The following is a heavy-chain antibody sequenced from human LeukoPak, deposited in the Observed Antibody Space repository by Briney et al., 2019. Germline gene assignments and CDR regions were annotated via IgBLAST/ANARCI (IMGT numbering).Heavy chain of an antibody. J-gene: IGHJ4*02. Sequence: KPSETLSLTCTVSGDSISSYYWSWIRQPPGKGLEWIGYIYYSGSTTYNPSLKSRVTISVDTSKKQLSLKLSSVTAADTAVYYCARHQGVGAIAFDYWGQGTLVTVSS. D-gene: IGHD1-26*01. V-gene: IGHV4-59*08. CDR3: ARHQGVGAIAFDY. CDR2: IYYSGST. CDR1: GDSISSYY.